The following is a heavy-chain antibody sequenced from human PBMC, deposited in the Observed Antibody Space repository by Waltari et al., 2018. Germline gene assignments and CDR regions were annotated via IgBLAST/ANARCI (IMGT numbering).Heavy chain of an antibody. D-gene: IGHD2-2*01. Sequence: QVQLQESGPGLVKPSGTLSLTCAVSGGSISSSNWWSWVRQPPGKGLEWIGEIYHRWGTNYNPSLKSRVTISVDKSKNQFSLKLSSVTAADTAVYYCARAYCSSTSCYDNWFDPWGQGTLVTVSS. CDR2: IYHRWGT. V-gene: IGHV4-4*02. CDR3: ARAYCSSTSCYDNWFDP. J-gene: IGHJ5*02. CDR1: GGSISSSNW.